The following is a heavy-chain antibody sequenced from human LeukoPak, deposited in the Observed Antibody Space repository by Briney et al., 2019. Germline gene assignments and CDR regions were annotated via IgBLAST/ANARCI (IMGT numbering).Heavy chain of an antibody. D-gene: IGHD1-26*01. V-gene: IGHV4-30-2*01. CDR1: GFSINSGGYY. CDR2: IYQSGST. J-gene: IGHJ4*02. CDR3: ARDPAYSGSYLDY. Sequence: SQTLSLTCTVSGFSINSGGYYWSWMRQPPGKGLEWLGHIYQSGSTYYNPSLKSRVTISVDTSKNQFSLKLSSVTAADTAVYYCARDPAYSGSYLDYWGQGTLVTVSS.